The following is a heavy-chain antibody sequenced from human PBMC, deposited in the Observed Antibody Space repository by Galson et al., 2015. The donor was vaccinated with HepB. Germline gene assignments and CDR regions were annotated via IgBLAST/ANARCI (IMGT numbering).Heavy chain of an antibody. V-gene: IGHV1-18*01. CDR3: ARINWNFYYFDY. J-gene: IGHJ4*02. Sequence: SVKVSCKASGYTFTSYGISWVRQAPGQGLEWMGWISAYNGNTNYAQKLQGTVTMTTDTSTSTAYMEPRSLRSDDTAVYYCARINWNFYYFDYWGQGTLVTVSS. CDR2: ISAYNGNT. CDR1: GYTFTSYG. D-gene: IGHD1-7*01.